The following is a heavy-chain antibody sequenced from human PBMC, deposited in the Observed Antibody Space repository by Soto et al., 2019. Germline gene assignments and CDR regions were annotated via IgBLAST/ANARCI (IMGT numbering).Heavy chain of an antibody. CDR2: INAGFGAT. CDR3: ATACSGGSCYGASGMDV. V-gene: IGHV1-69*06. D-gene: IGHD2-15*01. CDR1: GGTFGRYA. Sequence: SVKVSCKASGGTFGRYAISWVRRAPGQSLEWMGQINAGFGATDLAQMFQGRVTITADKSTTTVYMELSSLRSDDTAVYYCATACSGGSCYGASGMDVWGQGTTVTVSS. J-gene: IGHJ6*02.